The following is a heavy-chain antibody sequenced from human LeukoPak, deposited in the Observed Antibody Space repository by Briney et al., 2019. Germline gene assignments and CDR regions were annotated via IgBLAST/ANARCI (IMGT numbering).Heavy chain of an antibody. V-gene: IGHV3-74*01. D-gene: IGHD2-2*01. CDR2: INSDGSST. CDR1: GFTFSSYW. J-gene: IGHJ3*02. Sequence: GGSLRLSCAASGFTFSSYWMHWVRQAPAKGLVWVSRINSDGSSTSYADSVKGRFTISRDNAKNTLYLQMNSLRAEDTAVYYCARYPRQYCSSTSCYPAETKNAFDIWGQGTMVTVSS. CDR3: ARYPRQYCSSTSCYPAETKNAFDI.